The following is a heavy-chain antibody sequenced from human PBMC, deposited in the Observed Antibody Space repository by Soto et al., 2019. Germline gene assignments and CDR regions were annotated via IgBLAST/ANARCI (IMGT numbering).Heavy chain of an antibody. D-gene: IGHD3-10*01. J-gene: IGHJ6*02. CDR2: ISSSRSYI. CDR1: GFTFSSYS. CDR3: ARWEGVGSGAYYYYGMDV. V-gene: IGHV3-21*01. Sequence: PGGSLRLSCAASGFTFSSYSMNWVRQAPGKGLEWVSFISSSRSYIYYADSVKGRFTISRDNAKNSLYLQMNSLRAEDTAVYYCARWEGVGSGAYYYYGMDVWGQGTTVTVSS.